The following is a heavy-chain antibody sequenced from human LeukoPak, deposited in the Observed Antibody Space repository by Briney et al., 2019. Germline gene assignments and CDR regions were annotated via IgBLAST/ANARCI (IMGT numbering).Heavy chain of an antibody. D-gene: IGHD2-21*01. CDR2: ISGSGGST. J-gene: IGHJ4*02. CDR1: GFTFSSNA. V-gene: IGHV3-23*01. Sequence: GGSLRLSCAASGFTFSSNAMSWVRQAPGKGLEWVSAISGSGGSTYYADSVKGRFTISRDNAKNSVYLQMNSLRVEDTARYYCARYSGGPGDPGGFDSWGQGTLVTVSS. CDR3: ARYSGGPGDPGGFDS.